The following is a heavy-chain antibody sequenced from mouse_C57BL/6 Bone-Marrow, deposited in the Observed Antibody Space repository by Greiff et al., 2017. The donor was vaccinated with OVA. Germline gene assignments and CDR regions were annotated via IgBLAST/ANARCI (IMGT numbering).Heavy chain of an antibody. CDR2: IYPGNSDT. CDR3: TSGGVYYGYFDY. J-gene: IGHJ2*01. Sequence: EVQLQQSGTVLARPGASVKMSCKTSGYTFTSYWMHWVKQRPGQGLEWIGAIYPGNSDTSYNQKFKGKAKLTAVTSASTAYMELSSLTNEDSAVDYCTSGGVYYGYFDYWGQGTTLTVSS. D-gene: IGHD2-1*01. CDR1: GYTFTSYW. V-gene: IGHV1-5*01.